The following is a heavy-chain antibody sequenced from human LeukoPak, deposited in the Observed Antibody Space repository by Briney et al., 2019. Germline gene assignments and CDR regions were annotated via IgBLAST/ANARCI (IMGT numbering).Heavy chain of an antibody. CDR3: ATDEAATGRLDY. CDR2: INSDGSST. Sequence: PGGSLRLSCAASGFNFRNYWMHWVRQAPGKGLVWVSRINSDGSSTSYADSAKGRFTISRDNAENTLYLQINSLRAEDTAVYYCATDEAATGRLDYWGQGTLVTDSS. CDR1: GFNFRNYW. D-gene: IGHD1-1*01. J-gene: IGHJ4*02. V-gene: IGHV3-74*01.